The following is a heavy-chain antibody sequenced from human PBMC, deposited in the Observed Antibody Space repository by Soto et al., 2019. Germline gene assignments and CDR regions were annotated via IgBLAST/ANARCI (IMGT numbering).Heavy chain of an antibody. CDR3: ARVDGYGDYEENWFDP. Sequence: SETLSLTCAVYGGSFSGYYWSWIRQPPGKGLEWIGEINHSGSTNYNPSLESRVTISVDTSKNQFSLKLSSVTAADTAVYYCARVDGYGDYEENWFDPWGQGTLVTVSS. J-gene: IGHJ5*01. D-gene: IGHD4-17*01. V-gene: IGHV4-34*01. CDR2: INHSGST. CDR1: GGSFSGYY.